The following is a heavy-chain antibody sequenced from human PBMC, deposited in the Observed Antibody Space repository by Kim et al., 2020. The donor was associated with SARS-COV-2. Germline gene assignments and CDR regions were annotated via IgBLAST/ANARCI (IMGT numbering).Heavy chain of an antibody. Sequence: AEPERGRVTSSGDNAKATVYLQMNSLRAEDTAVYYCARALYYSPADAFDIWGQGTMVTVSS. CDR3: ARALYYSPADAFDI. V-gene: IGHV3-33*01. D-gene: IGHD3-10*01. J-gene: IGHJ3*02.